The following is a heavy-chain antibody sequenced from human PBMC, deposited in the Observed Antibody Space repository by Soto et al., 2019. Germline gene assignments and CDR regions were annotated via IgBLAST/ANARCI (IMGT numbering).Heavy chain of an antibody. J-gene: IGHJ6*02. Sequence: GESLEISCKGSGYSFTSYWISWVRQMPGKGLEWMGRIDPSDSYTNYSPSFQGHVTISADKSISTAYLQWSSLKASDTAMYYCAKGNSSYYYYGMDVWGQGTTVTVSS. CDR1: GYSFTSYW. V-gene: IGHV5-10-1*01. CDR2: IDPSDSYT. D-gene: IGHD4-4*01. CDR3: AKGNSSYYYYGMDV.